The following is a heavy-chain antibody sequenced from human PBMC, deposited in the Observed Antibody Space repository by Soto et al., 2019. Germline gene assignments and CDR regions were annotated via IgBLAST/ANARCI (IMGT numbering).Heavy chain of an antibody. D-gene: IGHD2-15*01. CDR2: IYYSGST. V-gene: IGHV4-59*08. J-gene: IGHJ3*02. CDR1: GGSISSYY. CDR3: ARQQWLGGGRCYSDI. Sequence: PSETLSLTCTVSGGSISSYYWSWIRQPPGKGLEWIGYIYYSGSTNYNPSLKSRVTISVDTSKNQFSLKLSSVTAADTAVYYCARQQWLGGGRCYSDIWGKGTMVTVSS.